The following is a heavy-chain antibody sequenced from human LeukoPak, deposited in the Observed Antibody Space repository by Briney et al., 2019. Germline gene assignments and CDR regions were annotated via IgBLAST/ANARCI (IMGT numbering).Heavy chain of an antibody. D-gene: IGHD3-10*01. V-gene: IGHV3-30*04. CDR2: MSFDGSNK. J-gene: IGHJ4*02. Sequence: PGGSLRLSCTASGFTFSYYAMHWARQAPGEGLEWVAVMSFDGSNKYYADSVKGRFTISRDNSKNTLYLQMNSLRAEDTGVYYCARSGWFGELSEDYWGQGTLVTVSS. CDR3: ARSGWFGELSEDY. CDR1: GFTFSYYA.